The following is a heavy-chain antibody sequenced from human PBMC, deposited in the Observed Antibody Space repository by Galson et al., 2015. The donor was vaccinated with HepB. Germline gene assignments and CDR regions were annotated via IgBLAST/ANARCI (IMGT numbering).Heavy chain of an antibody. D-gene: IGHD3-22*01. V-gene: IGHV2-5*02. CDR2: IYWDDDK. CDR3: AHRRPIVVLDAFDI. Sequence: PALVKPTQTLTLTCTFSGFSLSTSGVGVGWIRQPPGKALEWLALIYWDDDKRYSPSLKSRLTITKDTSKNQVVLTMTNMDPVDTATYYCAHRRPIVVLDAFDIWGQGTTVTVSS. CDR1: GFSLSTSGVG. J-gene: IGHJ3*02.